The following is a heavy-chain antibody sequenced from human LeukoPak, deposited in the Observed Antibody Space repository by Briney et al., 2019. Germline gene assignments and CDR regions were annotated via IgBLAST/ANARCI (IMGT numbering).Heavy chain of an antibody. V-gene: IGHV1-69*04. CDR1: GGTFSSYA. J-gene: IGHJ4*02. D-gene: IGHD6-13*01. CDR3: ASWRDTFGYIDY. CDR2: IIPILGIA. Sequence: GSSVKVSCKASGGTFSSYAISWVRQAPGQGLEWMGRIIPILGIANYAQKFQGRVTITADKSTSTAYMELSSLRSEDTAVYYCASWRDTFGYIDYWGQGTLVTVSS.